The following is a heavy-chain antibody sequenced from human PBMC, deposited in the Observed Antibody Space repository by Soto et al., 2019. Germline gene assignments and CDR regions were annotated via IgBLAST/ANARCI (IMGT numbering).Heavy chain of an antibody. CDR1: GFSITNTW. J-gene: IGHJ4*02. V-gene: IGHV3-15*07. CDR2: VKSKADRGTA. Sequence: EVQLVESGGGLVQPGGSLRLSCAASGFSITNTWMHWVRQAPGKGLEWVGRVKSKADRGTADYAAPVKGRFTVSRDDSKNTQYLQMNSLKMEDTAVYYCNSYPDFWGGHTPLWGQGTLVTVSS. D-gene: IGHD3-3*01. CDR3: NSYPDFWGGHTPL.